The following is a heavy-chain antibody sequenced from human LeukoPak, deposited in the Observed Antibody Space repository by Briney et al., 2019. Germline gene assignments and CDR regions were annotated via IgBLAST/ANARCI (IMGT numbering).Heavy chain of an antibody. V-gene: IGHV3-30*18. CDR2: ISYDGSNK. CDR3: AKDQGWDSSGCYFDY. D-gene: IGHD6-19*01. CDR1: GFTFNSYG. J-gene: IGHJ4*02. Sequence: GGSLRLSCAASGFTFNSYGMHWVRQAPGKGLEWVAVISYDGSNKYYAYSVKGRFTISRDNSKNTLYLQMNSLRAEDTAVYYCAKDQGWDSSGCYFDYWGQGTLVTVSS.